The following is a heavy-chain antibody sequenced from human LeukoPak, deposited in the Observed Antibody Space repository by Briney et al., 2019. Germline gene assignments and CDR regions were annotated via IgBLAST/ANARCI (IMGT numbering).Heavy chain of an antibody. CDR2: IWYDGSNK. Sequence: GRSLRLSCAASGFTFGSYGTHWVRQAPGKGLEWVTVIWYDGSNKYYADSVKGRFTISRDNSKDTLYLQMNSLRAEDTAVYYCARARHGILTGYYLDYWGQGTLVTVSS. J-gene: IGHJ4*02. V-gene: IGHV3-33*01. CDR1: GFTFGSYG. CDR3: ARARHGILTGYYLDY. D-gene: IGHD3-9*01.